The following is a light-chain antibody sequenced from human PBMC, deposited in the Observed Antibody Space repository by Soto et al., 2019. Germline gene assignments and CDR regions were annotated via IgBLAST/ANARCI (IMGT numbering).Light chain of an antibody. V-gene: IGKV4-1*01. CDR3: QQYYSTWT. J-gene: IGKJ1*01. CDR1: QSVLYSSNHKNY. Sequence: DIVMTQSPDSLAVSLGERATINCKSSQSVLYSSNHKNYLAWYQQKPGQPPKLLIYWASTRESGVPDRFSGSGSGADFTLTSSSLQAEDVAVYYCQQYYSTWTFGQGTKVEIK. CDR2: WAS.